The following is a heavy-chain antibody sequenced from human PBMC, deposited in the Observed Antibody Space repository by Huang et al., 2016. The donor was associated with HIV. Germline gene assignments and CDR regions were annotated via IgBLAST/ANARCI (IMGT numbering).Heavy chain of an antibody. J-gene: IGHJ2*01. D-gene: IGHD6-19*01. CDR3: ATSRSGSGWFLDI. Sequence: QVQLYQWGAGPLRPSETLSLTCGVSGGSLHGYYWNWLRQSPGRGLEWIGGVNHGGSTEYNPSLKSRVTISVDTSKIQFSLNLTSVTATDTADYYCATSRSGSGWFLDIWGRGTLVSVS. CDR1: GGSLHGYY. V-gene: IGHV4-34*01. CDR2: VNHGGST.